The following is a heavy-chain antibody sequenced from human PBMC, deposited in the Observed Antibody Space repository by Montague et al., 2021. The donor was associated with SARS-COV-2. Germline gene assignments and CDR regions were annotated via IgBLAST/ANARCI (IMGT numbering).Heavy chain of an antibody. D-gene: IGHD3-10*01. CDR2: FYHSGST. J-gene: IGHJ6*02. Sequence: SETLSLTCTGPGWSNTGEYWRCIRLNPSHVLELDGDFYHSGSTSYNFAHRSRVTISLATSKNQFSLQLRSMTAADTAVYYCARVRYYGSGTSLGMDVWGQGTTVTVSS. CDR1: GWSNTGEY. CDR3: ARVRYYGSGTSLGMDV. V-gene: IGHV4-59*12.